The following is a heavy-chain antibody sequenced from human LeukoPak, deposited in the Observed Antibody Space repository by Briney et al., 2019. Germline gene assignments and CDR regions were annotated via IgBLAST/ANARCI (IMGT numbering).Heavy chain of an antibody. D-gene: IGHD6-19*01. CDR3: ARDRVTVAGRDYSYYYGMDV. CDR1: GGSISSSDYY. V-gene: IGHV4-31*03. Sequence: SETLSLTCTVSGGSISSSDYYWTWIRQHPGKGLEWVGYVHHSGSASYNPSLKSRVTIPGDTSKNQFSLKLSSVTAADTAVYYCARDRVTVAGRDYSYYYGMDVWGQGTAVTVSS. J-gene: IGHJ6*02. CDR2: VHHSGSA.